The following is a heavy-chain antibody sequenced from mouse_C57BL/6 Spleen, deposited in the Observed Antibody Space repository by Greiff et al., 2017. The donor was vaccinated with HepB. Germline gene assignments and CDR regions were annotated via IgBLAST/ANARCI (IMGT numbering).Heavy chain of an antibody. J-gene: IGHJ2*01. CDR1: GFTFSDYG. CDR2: ISSGSSTI. D-gene: IGHD2-3*01. CDR3: ARGGYYAGNFDY. Sequence: EVKLMESGGGLVKPGGSLKLSCAASGFTFSDYGMHWVRQAPEKGLEWVAYISSGSSTIYYADTLKGRFTISRDNAKNTLFLQMTSLRSEDTAMYYCARGGYYAGNFDYWGQGTTLTVSS. V-gene: IGHV5-17*01.